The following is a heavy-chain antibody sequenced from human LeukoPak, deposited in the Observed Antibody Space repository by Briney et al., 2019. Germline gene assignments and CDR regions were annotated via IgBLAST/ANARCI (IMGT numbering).Heavy chain of an antibody. V-gene: IGHV4-34*08. CDR3: GPSPQWLVDSFDS. J-gene: IGHJ4*02. D-gene: IGHD6-19*01. Sequence: PGGSLRLSCAASGFTFSSYAMSWVRQPPGKGLEWIGEINHRGSTNYNPSLKSRVTILVDPSKNQFSLKLTSVTAADTAVYYCGPSPQWLVDSFDSWGQGTLVTVSS. CDR1: GFTFSSYA. CDR2: INHRGST.